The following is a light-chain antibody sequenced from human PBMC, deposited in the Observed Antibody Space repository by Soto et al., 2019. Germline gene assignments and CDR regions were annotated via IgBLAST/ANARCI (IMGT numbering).Light chain of an antibody. Sequence: DIQMTQSPSSLSASVGDRVTITCQASQDISNYLNWYQQKPGKAPKLLIYDASNLETGVPSRFSGSGSGTDFTFPISSLQPEDIATYYCQQYDNLPPLTFGGGTKVELK. J-gene: IGKJ4*01. CDR3: QQYDNLPPLT. V-gene: IGKV1-33*01. CDR1: QDISNY. CDR2: DAS.